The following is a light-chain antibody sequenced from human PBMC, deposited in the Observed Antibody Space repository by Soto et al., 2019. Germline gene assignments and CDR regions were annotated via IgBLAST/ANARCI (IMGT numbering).Light chain of an antibody. CDR1: QSISSY. CDR2: AAS. J-gene: IGKJ2*01. CDR3: QQSYSTPT. Sequence: DIQMTQSPSSLSASVGDRVTITCRASQSISSYLNWYQQKPGKAPKLLIYAASSLQRGVPSRFSGSGYETDFTRTISSLQPEDFATYYCQQSYSTPTFGQGPKLEIK. V-gene: IGKV1-39*01.